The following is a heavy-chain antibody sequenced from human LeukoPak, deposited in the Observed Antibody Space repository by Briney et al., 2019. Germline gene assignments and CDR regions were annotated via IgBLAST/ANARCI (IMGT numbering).Heavy chain of an antibody. V-gene: IGHV4-59*01. CDR3: TRDVFFRAHNWFDP. J-gene: IGHJ5*02. Sequence: PSETLSLTCTVSGGSISSYYWSWIRQSPEKGLEWIGHIFYSGSTNYNPSLKSRVTISVDTSKNQFSLKLSFVTAADTAVYYCTRDVFFRAHNWFDPWGQGTLVTVSS. CDR1: GGSISSYY. CDR2: IFYSGST. D-gene: IGHD2/OR15-2a*01.